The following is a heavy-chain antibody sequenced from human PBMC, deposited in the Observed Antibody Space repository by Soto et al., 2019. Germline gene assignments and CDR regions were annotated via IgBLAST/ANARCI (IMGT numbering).Heavy chain of an antibody. V-gene: IGHV4-59*01. Sequence: PSETLSLTCTVSGGSISSYYWSWIRQPPGKGLEWIGYIYYSGSTNYNPSLKSRVTISVDTSKNQFSLKLSSVTAADTAVYYCARVRDPLQYGGALDYWGQGTLVTVSS. CDR1: GGSISSYY. CDR2: IYYSGST. D-gene: IGHD1-1*01. J-gene: IGHJ4*02. CDR3: ARVRDPLQYGGALDY.